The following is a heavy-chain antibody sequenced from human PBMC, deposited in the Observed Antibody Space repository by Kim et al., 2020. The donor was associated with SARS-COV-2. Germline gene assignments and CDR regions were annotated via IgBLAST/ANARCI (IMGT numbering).Heavy chain of an antibody. CDR1: GFTFSDYW. D-gene: IGHD3-16*01. J-gene: IGHJ4*02. Sequence: GGSLRLSCLASGFTFSDYWMHWVRQAPGKGLVCVSRINSDGSTTNYADSVKGRFTTSRDNTKNTLYLQMDSLRAEDTAVYYCARGQVGADFWGQGTLVTVSS. V-gene: IGHV3-74*01. CDR3: ARGQVGADF. CDR2: INSDGSTT.